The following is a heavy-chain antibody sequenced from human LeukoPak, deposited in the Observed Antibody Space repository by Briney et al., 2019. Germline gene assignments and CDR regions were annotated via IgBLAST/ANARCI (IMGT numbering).Heavy chain of an antibody. J-gene: IGHJ4*02. CDR2: ISYDGSNK. CDR3: AKVQAGDYYGSGSIGGDY. Sequence: GRSLRLSCAASGFTFSSYGMHWVRQAPGKGLEWVAVISYDGSNKYYADSVKGRFTISRDNSKNTLYLQMNSLRAEDTAVYYCAKVQAGDYYGSGSIGGDYWGQGTLVTVSS. CDR1: GFTFSSYG. V-gene: IGHV3-30*18. D-gene: IGHD3-10*01.